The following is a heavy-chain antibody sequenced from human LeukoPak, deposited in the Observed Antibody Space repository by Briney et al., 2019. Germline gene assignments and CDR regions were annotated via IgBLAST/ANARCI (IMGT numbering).Heavy chain of an antibody. CDR1: GFTFSNAW. CDR2: IKRKTDGGTT. V-gene: IGHV3-15*01. J-gene: IGHJ4*02. CDR3: TITVATSIDY. Sequence: PGGSLRLSCAASGFTFSNAWMSWVRQAPGKGLEWVGRIKRKTDGGTTDYAAPVKGRFTISRDDSKNTLCLQMNSLNIEDTAVYYCTITVATSIDYWGQGTLVTVSS. D-gene: IGHD5-12*01.